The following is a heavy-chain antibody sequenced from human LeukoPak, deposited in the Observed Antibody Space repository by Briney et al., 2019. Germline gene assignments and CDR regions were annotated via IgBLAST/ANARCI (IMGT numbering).Heavy chain of an antibody. CDR2: ISGSGGST. Sequence: QPGGSLRLSCAASGFTFSSYAMSWVRQAPGKGLEWVSAISGSGGSTYYADSVKGRFTISRDNAKNSLYLQMNSLRAEDTAVYYCARDGSHFPYGDYAPYFDYWGQGTLVTVSS. V-gene: IGHV3-23*01. D-gene: IGHD4-17*01. CDR1: GFTFSSYA. CDR3: ARDGSHFPYGDYAPYFDY. J-gene: IGHJ4*02.